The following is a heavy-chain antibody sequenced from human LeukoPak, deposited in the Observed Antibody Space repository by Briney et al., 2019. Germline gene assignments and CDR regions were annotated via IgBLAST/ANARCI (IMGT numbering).Heavy chain of an antibody. Sequence: GGSLRLSCAAPGFTFDDYAMHWVRQAPGKGLEWVSGISWNSGSIGYADSVKGRFTISRDNAKNSLYLQMNSLRAEDTALYYCAKGSPDYFDYWGQGTLVTVSS. CDR1: GFTFDDYA. V-gene: IGHV3-9*01. CDR2: ISWNSGSI. CDR3: AKGSPDYFDY. J-gene: IGHJ4*02.